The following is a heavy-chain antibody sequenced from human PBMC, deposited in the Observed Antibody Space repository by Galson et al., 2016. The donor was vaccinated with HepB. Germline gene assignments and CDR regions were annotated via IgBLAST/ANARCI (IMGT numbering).Heavy chain of an antibody. Sequence: TLSLTCSVSGDSISSGGYYWNWIRQHPGKGLEWIGCIHYSGSTYYNPSLKSRVTISVDTSKNQFSLKLSSVTVADTAVYYCARDRHDSWSHYYSRTFEIWGQGTMVTVSP. CDR1: GDSISSGGYY. J-gene: IGHJ3*02. CDR3: ARDRHDSWSHYYSRTFEI. D-gene: IGHD3-3*01. V-gene: IGHV4-31*03. CDR2: IHYSGST.